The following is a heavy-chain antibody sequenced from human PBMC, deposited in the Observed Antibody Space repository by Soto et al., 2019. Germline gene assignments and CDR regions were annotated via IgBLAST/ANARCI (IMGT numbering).Heavy chain of an antibody. V-gene: IGHV3-48*01. Sequence: PGGSLRLSCAASGFTFSSYTMNWVRQAPGKGLERVSYISSSSTTIYYADSLKGRFTISRDNAKNSLYLQINSLRAEDTAVYYCARGDYHDDSGPFSDAFDIWGQGTMVTVSS. D-gene: IGHD3-22*01. CDR3: ARGDYHDDSGPFSDAFDI. CDR2: ISSSSTTI. CDR1: GFTFSSYT. J-gene: IGHJ3*02.